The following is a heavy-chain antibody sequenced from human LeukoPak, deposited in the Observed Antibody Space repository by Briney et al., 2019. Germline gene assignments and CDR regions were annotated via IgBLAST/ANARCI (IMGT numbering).Heavy chain of an antibody. CDR1: GASIRSGDYY. Sequence: SETLSLTCTVSGASIRSGDYYWSWICRPPGKGLEWIGYIYDSGSTYYNPSLKSRITISVDTSENRFSLKLSSVTATDTAVYYCARDCSGGSCYGAFDIWGQGTMVTVSS. CDR2: IYDSGST. CDR3: ARDCSGGSCYGAFDI. J-gene: IGHJ3*02. V-gene: IGHV4-30-4*01. D-gene: IGHD2-15*01.